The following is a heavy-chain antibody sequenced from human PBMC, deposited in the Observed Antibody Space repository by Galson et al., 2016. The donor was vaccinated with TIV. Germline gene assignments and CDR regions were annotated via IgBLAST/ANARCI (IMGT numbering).Heavy chain of an antibody. J-gene: IGHJ3*01. V-gene: IGHV5-51*01. CDR2: IYPGDSDT. D-gene: IGHD2-8*02. CDR1: GYIFTSYW. Sequence: QSGAEVKKPGESLKISCKGSGYIFTSYWVGWVRQMPGKGPEWMGIIYPGDSDTRYSPSFQGQVTISADKSINTAFLQWLSLKASDTAMSYCARLGYCTGDICLDFDAFALWGQGTMVTVS. CDR3: ARLGYCTGDICLDFDAFAL.